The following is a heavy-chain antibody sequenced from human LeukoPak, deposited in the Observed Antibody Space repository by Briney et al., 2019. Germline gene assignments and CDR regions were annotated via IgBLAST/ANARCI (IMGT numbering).Heavy chain of an antibody. CDR3: AKDRGSVGSGYYYYFDY. D-gene: IGHD3-22*01. Sequence: PGGSLRLSCAASGFTFSSYGMHWVRQAPGKGLEWVAVISYDGSNKYYADSVKGRFTISRDNSKDTLYLQMNSLRAEDTAVYYCAKDRGSVGSGYYYYFDYWGQGTLVTVSS. CDR1: GFTFSSYG. J-gene: IGHJ4*02. V-gene: IGHV3-30*18. CDR2: ISYDGSNK.